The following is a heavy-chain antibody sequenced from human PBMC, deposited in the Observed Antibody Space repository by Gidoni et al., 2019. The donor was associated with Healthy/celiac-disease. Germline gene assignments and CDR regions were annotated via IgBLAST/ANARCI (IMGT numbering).Heavy chain of an antibody. Sequence: EVQLVESGGGLVKPGGSLRLSCAASGFTFSNAWMNWVRQAPGKGLEWVGRIKSKTDGGTTDYAAPVKGRFTISRDDSKNTLYLQMNSLKTEDTAVYYCTTYASYYDFWSGYPYYYYYMDVWGKGTTVTVSS. V-gene: IGHV3-15*07. CDR1: GFTFSNAW. J-gene: IGHJ6*03. CDR2: IKSKTDGGTT. D-gene: IGHD3-3*01. CDR3: TTYASYYDFWSGYPYYYYYMDV.